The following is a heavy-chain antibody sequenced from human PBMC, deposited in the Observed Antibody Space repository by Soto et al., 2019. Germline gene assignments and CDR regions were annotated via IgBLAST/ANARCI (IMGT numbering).Heavy chain of an antibody. CDR1: AGNFSTYA. J-gene: IGHJ6*02. D-gene: IGHD5-12*01. V-gene: IGHV1-69*06. CDR2: IIPIFGTA. Sequence: SAKVSCKXCAGNFSTYAMSCVRQALGEELQWMGGIIPIFGTANYAQKSQGRVTITADKSTSTAYMELSSLRSEDTAVYYCARLVATRYYYYGMDVWGQGTTVTVSS. CDR3: ARLVATRYYYYGMDV.